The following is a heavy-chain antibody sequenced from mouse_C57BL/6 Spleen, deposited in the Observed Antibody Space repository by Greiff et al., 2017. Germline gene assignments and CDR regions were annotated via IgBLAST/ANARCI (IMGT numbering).Heavy chain of an antibody. CDR2: IRYDGSN. Sequence: EVKLQESGPGLVKPSQSLSLTCSVTGYSITSGYYWNWIRQFPGNKLEWMGYIRYDGSNNYNPSLKNRISITRDTSKNQFFLKLNSVTTEDTATYYCAISNDYDDEYYFDYWGQGTTLTVSS. CDR3: AISNDYDDEYYFDY. J-gene: IGHJ2*01. D-gene: IGHD2-4*01. V-gene: IGHV3-6*01. CDR1: GYSITSGYY.